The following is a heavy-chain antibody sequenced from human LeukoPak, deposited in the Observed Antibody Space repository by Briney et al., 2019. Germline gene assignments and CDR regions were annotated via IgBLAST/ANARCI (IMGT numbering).Heavy chain of an antibody. V-gene: IGHV3-23*01. D-gene: IGHD2-2*01. CDR2: ISASGGTT. Sequence: AGGSLRLSCAASGFTFNNYAMSWVRQAPGKGLEWVSAISASGGTTYYADSVKGRFTISRDNSENTLFLQMNSLRAEDTAVYYCAKEPRGYCSSTSCPNWFDSWGQGTLVTVSS. J-gene: IGHJ5*01. CDR1: GFTFNNYA. CDR3: AKEPRGYCSSTSCPNWFDS.